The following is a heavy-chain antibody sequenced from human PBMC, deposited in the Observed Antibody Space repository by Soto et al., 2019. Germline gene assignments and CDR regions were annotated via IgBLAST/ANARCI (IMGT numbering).Heavy chain of an antibody. CDR2: ISYDGSNK. J-gene: IGHJ4*02. V-gene: IGHV3-30-3*01. CDR3: ASDDAPFGQLAGDY. CDR1: GFTFSSYA. Sequence: QVQLVESGGGVVQPGRSLRLSCAASGFTFSSYAMHWVRQAPGKGLEWVAVISYDGSNKYYADSVKGRFTISRDHSKNTLYLQMNSLRAEDTAVYYCASDDAPFGQLAGDYWGQGTLVTVSS. D-gene: IGHD6-13*01.